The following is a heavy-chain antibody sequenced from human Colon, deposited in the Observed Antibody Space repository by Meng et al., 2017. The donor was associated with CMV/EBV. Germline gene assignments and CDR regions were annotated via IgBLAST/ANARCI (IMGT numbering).Heavy chain of an antibody. V-gene: IGHV3-7*01. Sequence: GGSLRLSCAASGFTFSTYWMSWVRQAPGKGLEWVANIKQDGSENYYADSVKGRFTISRDNSKNTLYLQMNSLRAEDTAVYYCAKLIAARPDAFDIWGQGTMVTVSS. J-gene: IGHJ3*02. CDR3: AKLIAARPDAFDI. CDR2: IKQDGSEN. D-gene: IGHD6-6*01. CDR1: GFTFSTYW.